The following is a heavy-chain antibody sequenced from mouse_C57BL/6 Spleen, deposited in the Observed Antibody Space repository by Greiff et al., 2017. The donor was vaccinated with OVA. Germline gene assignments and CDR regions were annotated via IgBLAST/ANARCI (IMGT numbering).Heavy chain of an antibody. J-gene: IGHJ3*01. Sequence: VQLLESGAELVKPGASVKISCKASGYAFTTYPMEWMKQNPGKGLEWIGHFYPDNGDTNYNEKFKGKATLTVEKSSSTVYLQLSRLTSDDSAVYYCARDYRNYGGFADWGQGTPVTASA. CDR2: FYPDNGDT. D-gene: IGHD2-5*01. CDR3: ARDYRNYGGFAD. V-gene: IGHV1-47*01. CDR1: GYAFTTYP.